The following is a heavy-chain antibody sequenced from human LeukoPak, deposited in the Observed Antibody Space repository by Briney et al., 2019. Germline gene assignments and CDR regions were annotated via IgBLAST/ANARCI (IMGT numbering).Heavy chain of an antibody. D-gene: IGHD3-22*01. CDR3: ARDQRPYYYDSSGYGDY. V-gene: IGHV3-30*03. Sequence: GGSLRLSCAASGFTFSSYGMHWVRQAPDKGLEWVAVISYDGSNKYYADSVKGRFTISRDNSKNTLYLQMNSLRAEDTAVYYCARDQRPYYYDSSGYGDYWGQGTLVTVSS. J-gene: IGHJ4*02. CDR2: ISYDGSNK. CDR1: GFTFSSYG.